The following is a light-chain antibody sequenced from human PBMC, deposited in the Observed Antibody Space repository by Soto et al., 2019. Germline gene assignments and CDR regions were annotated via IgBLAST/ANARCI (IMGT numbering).Light chain of an antibody. V-gene: IGKV2-30*02. CDR3: MQHTHRPHT. J-gene: IGKJ2*01. CDR2: TVS. Sequence: DVVMTQSPLSLPVTLGQPASISCRSSQSLVHSDGNTYLNWFHQRPGQSPRRLIYTVSNRDSGVPDRFSGSGSGTDFTLRISRVEAEDVGVYYCMQHTHRPHTFGQGTKLEIK. CDR1: QSLVHSDGNTY.